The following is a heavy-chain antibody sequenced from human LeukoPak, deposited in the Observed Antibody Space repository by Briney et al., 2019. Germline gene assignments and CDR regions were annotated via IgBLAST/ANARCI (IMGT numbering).Heavy chain of an antibody. CDR1: GGSISSYY. CDR3: AREEGFGVVTHGNAFDI. Sequence: PSETLSLTCTVSGGSISSYYWSWIRQPPGKGLEWIGYIYYSGSTNYNPSLKSRVTISVDRSKNQFSLKLSSVTAADTAVYYCAREEGFGVVTHGNAFDIWGQGTMVTVSS. J-gene: IGHJ3*02. D-gene: IGHD3-3*01. CDR2: IYYSGST. V-gene: IGHV4-59*01.